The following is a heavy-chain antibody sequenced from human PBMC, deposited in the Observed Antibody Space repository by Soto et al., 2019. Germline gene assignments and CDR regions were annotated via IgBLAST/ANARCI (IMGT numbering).Heavy chain of an antibody. V-gene: IGHV4-34*01. D-gene: IGHD6-6*01. CDR3: ARGRGAARTHYYYYYYYMDV. CDR2: INHSGST. Sequence: SETLSLTCAVYGGSFSGYYWSWIRQPPGKGLEWIGEINHSGSTNYNPSLKSRVTISVDTSKNQFSLKLSSVTAADTAVYYCARGRGAARTHYYYYYYYMDVWGKGTTVTVSS. J-gene: IGHJ6*03. CDR1: GGSFSGYY.